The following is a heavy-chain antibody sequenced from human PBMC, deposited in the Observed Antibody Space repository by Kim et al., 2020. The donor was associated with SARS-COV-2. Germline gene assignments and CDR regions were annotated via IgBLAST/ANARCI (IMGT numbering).Heavy chain of an antibody. V-gene: IGHV4-34*01. Sequence: TPPLKGRGTISVDTYKNQFSLKLSSVTAADTAVYYCASLGKFYYYYGMDVWGQGTTVTVSS. CDR3: ASLGKFYYYYGMDV. D-gene: IGHD3-16*01. J-gene: IGHJ6*02.